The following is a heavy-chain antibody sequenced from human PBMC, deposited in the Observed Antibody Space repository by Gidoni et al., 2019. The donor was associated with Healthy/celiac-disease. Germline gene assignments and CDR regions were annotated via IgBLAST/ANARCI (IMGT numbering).Heavy chain of an antibody. CDR2: MSSNGGST. D-gene: IGHD6-13*01. J-gene: IGHJ4*02. CDR3: VILPGIAAAGTLRGAY. Sequence: EVQLVESGGGLVQPGGSLRLSCSASGFTFSSYAMHWVRQAPGKGLEYVSAMSSNGGSTYYADSVKGRFTISRDNSKNTLYLQMSSLRAEDTAVYYCVILPGIAAAGTLRGAYWGQGTLVTVSS. V-gene: IGHV3-64D*06. CDR1: GFTFSSYA.